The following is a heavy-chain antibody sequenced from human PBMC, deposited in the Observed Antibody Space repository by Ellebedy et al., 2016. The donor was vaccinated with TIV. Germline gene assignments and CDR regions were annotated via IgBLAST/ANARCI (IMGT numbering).Heavy chain of an antibody. CDR2: MWYDGSHI. V-gene: IGHV3-33*01. J-gene: IGHJ4*02. CDR1: GFTFSSYG. CDR3: AREYEEYYFDY. D-gene: IGHD3-10*01. Sequence: GESLKISCAASGFTFSSYGMHWVRQAPGKGLEWVAYMWYDGSHINYADSVKGRFTISRDNSKNTPYLQMNSLRAEDTAVYYCAREYEEYYFDYWGQGTLVTVSS.